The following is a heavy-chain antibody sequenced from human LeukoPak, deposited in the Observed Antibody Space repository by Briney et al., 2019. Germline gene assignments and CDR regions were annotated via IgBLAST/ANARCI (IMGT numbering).Heavy chain of an antibody. CDR3: ARGTFTMVRGVTLYYFDY. J-gene: IGHJ4*02. CDR2: IYHSGST. CDR1: GGSISSNNW. Sequence: SGTLSLTCAVSGGSISSNNWWWSWVRQPPGKGLEWIGEIYHSGSTNYNPSLKSRVTISVDKSKNQFSLKLSSVTAADTAVYYCARGTFTMVRGVTLYYFDYWGQGTLVTVSS. D-gene: IGHD3-10*01. V-gene: IGHV4-4*02.